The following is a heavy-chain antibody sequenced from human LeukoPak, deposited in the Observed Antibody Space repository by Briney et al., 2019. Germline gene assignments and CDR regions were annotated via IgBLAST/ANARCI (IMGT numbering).Heavy chain of an antibody. J-gene: IGHJ6*03. CDR1: GGSISSYY. CDR2: IYYSGGT. CDR3: ARSVEGYCRGGSCYYHSYYMDV. V-gene: IGHV4-59*01. Sequence: SETLSLTCTVSGGSISSYYWSWIRQPPGKGLEWIGYIYYSGGTNYNPSLKSRVTISVDTSKNQFSLKLSSVTAADTAVYYCARSVEGYCRGGSCYYHSYYMDVWGKGTTVTVSS. D-gene: IGHD2-15*01.